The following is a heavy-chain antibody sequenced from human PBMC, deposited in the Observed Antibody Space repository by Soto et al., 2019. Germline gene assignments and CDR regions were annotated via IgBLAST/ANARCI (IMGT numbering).Heavy chain of an antibody. Sequence: GGSLRLSCAASGFRFSDYSMNWVRQAPGKGLEWVSSISGSTSYTYYADSLQGRFTVSRDNAEKSLYLQMNSLRAEDTAVYYCARDGAFCSGTGCRDYYHYMDFWGKGTTVTVSS. V-gene: IGHV3-21*01. CDR1: GFRFSDYS. J-gene: IGHJ6*03. D-gene: IGHD2-2*01. CDR2: ISGSTSYT. CDR3: ARDGAFCSGTGCRDYYHYMDF.